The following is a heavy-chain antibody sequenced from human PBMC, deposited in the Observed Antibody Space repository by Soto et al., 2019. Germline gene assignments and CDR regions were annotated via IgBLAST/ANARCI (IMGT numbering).Heavy chain of an antibody. J-gene: IGHJ6*02. CDR2: ISGSGGST. V-gene: IGHV3-23*01. Sequence: PGGSLRLSCAASGFTFSSYAMSWVRQAPGKGLEWVSAISGSGGSTYYADSVKGRFTISRDNSKNTLYLQMNSLRAEDTAVYYCARERAVAGLYYYYGMDVWGQGTTVTVSS. CDR1: GFTFSSYA. D-gene: IGHD6-19*01. CDR3: ARERAVAGLYYYYGMDV.